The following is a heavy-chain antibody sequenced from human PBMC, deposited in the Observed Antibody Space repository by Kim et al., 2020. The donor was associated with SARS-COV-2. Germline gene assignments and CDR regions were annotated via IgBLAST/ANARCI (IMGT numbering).Heavy chain of an antibody. CDR3: ARVVEVRYFDWLPDY. V-gene: IGHV1-18*01. D-gene: IGHD3-9*01. J-gene: IGHJ4*02. CDR2: ISAYNGNT. CDR1: GYTFTSYG. Sequence: ASVKVSCKASGYTFTSYGISWVRQAPGQGLEWMGWISAYNGNTNYAQKLQGRVTMTTDTSTSTAYMELRSLRSDDTAVYYCARVVEVRYFDWLPDYWGQGTLVTVSS.